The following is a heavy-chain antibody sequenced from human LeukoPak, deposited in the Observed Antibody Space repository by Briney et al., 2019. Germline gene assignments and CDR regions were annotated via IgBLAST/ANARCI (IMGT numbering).Heavy chain of an antibody. D-gene: IGHD2-15*01. CDR2: ISYDGSNK. V-gene: IGHV3-30-3*01. CDR1: GFTFSSYA. Sequence: GGSLRLSCAASGFTFSSYAMHWVRQAPGKGLEWVAVISYDGSNKYYADSVKGRFTISRDNSKNTLYLQMNSLRAEDTAVYYCARGLLRGYCSGGSCYRQNAFDIWGQGTMVTVSS. J-gene: IGHJ3*02. CDR3: ARGLLRGYCSGGSCYRQNAFDI.